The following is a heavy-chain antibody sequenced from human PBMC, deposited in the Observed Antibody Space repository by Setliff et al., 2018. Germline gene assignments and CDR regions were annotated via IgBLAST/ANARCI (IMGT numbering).Heavy chain of an antibody. Sequence: VKVSCKASGYTFTDYYIHWVRQAPGQGLEWMGWINPNSGGTNYAQKFQGRVTMTRDTSISTAYMELSRLRSDDTAVYSCARSRLYGGWFDPWGQGTLVTVSS. V-gene: IGHV1-2*02. CDR3: ARSRLYGGWFDP. CDR1: GYTFTDYY. CDR2: INPNSGGT. J-gene: IGHJ5*02. D-gene: IGHD4-17*01.